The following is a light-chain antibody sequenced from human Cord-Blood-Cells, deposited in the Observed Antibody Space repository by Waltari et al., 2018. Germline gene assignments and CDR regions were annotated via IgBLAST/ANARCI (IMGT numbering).Light chain of an antibody. CDR3: CSYAGSYTWV. CDR1: SSDVGGYNY. Sequence: QSALTQPRPVSGSPGQSVTISCTGTSSDVGGYNYVSWYRQHPGKAPQLMIYDVSKRPSGVPDRFSGSKSGNTASLTISGLQAEDEADYYCCSYAGSYTWVFGGGTKLTVL. V-gene: IGLV2-11*01. CDR2: DVS. J-gene: IGLJ3*02.